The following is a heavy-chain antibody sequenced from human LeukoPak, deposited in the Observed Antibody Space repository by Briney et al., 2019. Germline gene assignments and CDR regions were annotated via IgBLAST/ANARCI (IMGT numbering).Heavy chain of an antibody. V-gene: IGHV3-53*01. D-gene: IGHD3-16*01. CDR2: IYSGGST. J-gene: IGHJ4*02. CDR1: GFTVSSNY. CDR3: AREYDV. Sequence: GGSLRLSCSASGFTVSSNYMSWVRQAPGKGLEWVSAIYSGGSTYYADSVKGRFTISRDNSKNTVYLQMNSLRAEDTAVYYCAREYDVWGQGTQVTVSS.